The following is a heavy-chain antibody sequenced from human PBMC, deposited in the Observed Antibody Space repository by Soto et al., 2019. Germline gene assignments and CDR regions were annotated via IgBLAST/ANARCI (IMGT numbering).Heavy chain of an antibody. CDR2: IIPSYGTA. D-gene: IGHD2-2*02. Sequence: SVKVSCKASGGTFSSYAISWVRQAPGQGLEWMGWIIPSYGTAKYAQKFQGRVTITADKSTSTAYMELSSLRSEDTAVYYCASSAVPAAIQYAFDIWGQGTMVTVSS. J-gene: IGHJ3*02. V-gene: IGHV1-69*06. CDR1: GGTFSSYA. CDR3: ASSAVPAAIQYAFDI.